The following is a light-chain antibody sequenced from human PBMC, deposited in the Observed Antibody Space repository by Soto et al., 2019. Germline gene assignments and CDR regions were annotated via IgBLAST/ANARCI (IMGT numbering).Light chain of an antibody. J-gene: IGKJ4*01. CDR3: QQLKSYPLLT. Sequence: DIQLTQSPSFLSASVGDRVTITCRASQGISSYLAWYQQKPGKAPKLLIYAASTLQSGVPSRFSGSGSGTEFTLTIRSLQPEDFATYYCQQLKSYPLLTFGGGTRVEIK. CDR2: AAS. V-gene: IGKV1-9*01. CDR1: QGISSY.